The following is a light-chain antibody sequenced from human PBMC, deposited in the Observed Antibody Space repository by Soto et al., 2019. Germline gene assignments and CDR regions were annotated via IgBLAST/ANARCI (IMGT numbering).Light chain of an antibody. CDR3: QQYNNYSYT. V-gene: IGKV1-5*03. J-gene: IGKJ2*01. CDR1: QSISSY. CDR2: KAS. Sequence: DIQMTQSPSTLSASVGDRVTIACRASQSISSYLAWYQQKPGKAPNLLIYKASNLASGVPSRFTGGGSGTDFTLTINSLQPDDSATYFCQQYNNYSYTFGQGTKLEIK.